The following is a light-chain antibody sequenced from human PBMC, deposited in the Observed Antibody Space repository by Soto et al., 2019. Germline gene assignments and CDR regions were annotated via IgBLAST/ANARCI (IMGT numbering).Light chain of an antibody. Sequence: EVVMTQSPGTLSVSPGEGATLSCRASQSVSVNLAWYQHRPGQAPRPLIYDASTRAISVPARFSGRESGTEFTLTISSLQSEDFAIYYCLQYNSWPYTFGRGTKLPI. J-gene: IGKJ2*01. CDR2: DAS. V-gene: IGKV3-15*01. CDR1: QSVSVN. CDR3: LQYNSWPYT.